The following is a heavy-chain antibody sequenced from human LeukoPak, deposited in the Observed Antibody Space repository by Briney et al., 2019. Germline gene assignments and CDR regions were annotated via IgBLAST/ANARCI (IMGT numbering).Heavy chain of an antibody. CDR3: ARLLYNWNGIDY. J-gene: IGHJ4*02. V-gene: IGHV4-39*01. CDR1: GGSISSGAYY. D-gene: IGHD1-1*01. Sequence: KSSETLSLTCTVSGGSISSGAYYWGWIRQSPGKGLEWIGTIYCIGNTYYNPSLQGRVTISVDTSKNQFSLKLTSVTAADAAVFYCARLLYNWNGIDYWGQGTLVTVSS. CDR2: IYCIGNT.